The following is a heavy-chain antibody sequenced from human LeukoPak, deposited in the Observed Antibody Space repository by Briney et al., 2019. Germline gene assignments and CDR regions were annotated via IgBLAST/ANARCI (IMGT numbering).Heavy chain of an antibody. CDR1: GFTFSSYA. CDR2: ISYDGSNN. J-gene: IGHJ4*02. Sequence: GGSLRLSCAASGFTFSSYAMYWVCKAQAKGMEWEAVISYDGSNNYYADSVKGRFTISRDNSKNTLYLQMNSLRAEDTAVYYCARVPEYCSGGSCLFDYWGQGTLVTVSS. V-gene: IGHV3-30*04. CDR3: ARVPEYCSGGSCLFDY. D-gene: IGHD2-15*01.